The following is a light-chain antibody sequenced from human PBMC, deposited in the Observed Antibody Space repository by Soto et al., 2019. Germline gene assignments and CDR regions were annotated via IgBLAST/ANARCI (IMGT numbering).Light chain of an antibody. CDR1: QSINSW. CDR2: RAY. V-gene: IGKV1-5*03. CDR3: QHYDSYSGT. Sequence: DIQMTQSPSTLSASVGDRVTITCRASQSINSWLAWYQQKPGKAPRLLIYRAYSLEGGVPSRFSGSGSGAEFTLTISSLQPDDFANYYCQHYDSYSGTFGPGTKVDIK. J-gene: IGKJ3*01.